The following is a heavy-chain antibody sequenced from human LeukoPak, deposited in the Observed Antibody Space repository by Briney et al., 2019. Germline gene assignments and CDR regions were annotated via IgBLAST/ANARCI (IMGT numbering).Heavy chain of an antibody. Sequence: ASVSVSYKASGYTFTRYDINGVRQARGQGLVWVGWMNPYNVNTAYPHKFEGGLIITRHTSILTAYLELSSLTSEDTAVYYCARAAVNLHPNHYYYMHGWGKGTTRTVS. CDR3: ARAAVNLHPNHYYYMHG. J-gene: IGHJ6*03. CDR2: MNPYNVNT. CDR1: GYTFTRYD. V-gene: IGHV1-8*01.